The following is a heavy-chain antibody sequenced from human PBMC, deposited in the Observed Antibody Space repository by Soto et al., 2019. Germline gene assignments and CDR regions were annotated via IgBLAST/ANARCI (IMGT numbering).Heavy chain of an antibody. D-gene: IGHD2-15*01. CDR1: GGSISSYY. V-gene: IGHV4-59*01. CDR2: IYYSGST. J-gene: IGHJ3*02. Sequence: PSETLSLTCTVSGGSISSYYWSWIRQPPGKGLEWIGYIYYSGSTNYNPSLKSRVTISVDTSKNQFSLKLSSVTAADTAVYYCARPPRIPRGAFDIWGQGTMVTVSS. CDR3: ARPPRIPRGAFDI.